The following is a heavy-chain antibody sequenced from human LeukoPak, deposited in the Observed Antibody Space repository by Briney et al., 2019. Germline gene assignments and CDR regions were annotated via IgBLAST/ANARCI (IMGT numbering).Heavy chain of an antibody. CDR3: ARWANRGYCSSTSCPLYYGMDV. Sequence: PGGSLRLSCAASGFTVSSNYMSWVRQAPGKGLEWVSVIYSGGSTYYADSVKGRFTISRDNSKNTLYLQMNSLRAEDTAVYYCARWANRGYCSSTSCPLYYGMDVWGQGTTVTVSS. CDR1: GFTVSSNY. V-gene: IGHV3-53*01. CDR2: IYSGGST. D-gene: IGHD2-2*01. J-gene: IGHJ6*02.